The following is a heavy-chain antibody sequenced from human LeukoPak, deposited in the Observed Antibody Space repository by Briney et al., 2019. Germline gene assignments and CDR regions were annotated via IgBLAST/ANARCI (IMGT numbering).Heavy chain of an antibody. V-gene: IGHV3-23*01. Sequence: GGSLRLSCAASGFTVSSNYMSWVRQAPGKGLEWVSAIVGSGDSTYYADSVKGRFTISRDNSKNTLYLQMNSLTAEDTALYYCAKYCYDSSRQGMDVWGQGTTVTVSS. CDR3: AKYCYDSSRQGMDV. D-gene: IGHD3-22*01. J-gene: IGHJ6*02. CDR1: GFTVSSNY. CDR2: IVGSGDST.